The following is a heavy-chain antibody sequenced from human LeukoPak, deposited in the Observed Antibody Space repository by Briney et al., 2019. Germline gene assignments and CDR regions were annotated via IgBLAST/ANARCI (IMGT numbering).Heavy chain of an antibody. CDR1: GYIFPDYY. V-gene: IGHV5-51*01. Sequence: KPGESLKISCKGSGYIFPDYYIIWVRQMPGKGLEWMGIIYPGNSETRYSPSFQGQVTISTDKSISTAYLQWSSLKASDTAMYYCARRCSSTSCGFDPWGQGTLVIVSS. CDR3: ARRCSSTSCGFDP. CDR2: IYPGNSET. J-gene: IGHJ5*02. D-gene: IGHD2-2*01.